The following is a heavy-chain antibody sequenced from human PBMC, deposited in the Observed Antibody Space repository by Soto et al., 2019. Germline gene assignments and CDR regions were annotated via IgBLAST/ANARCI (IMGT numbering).Heavy chain of an antibody. V-gene: IGHV3-23*01. CDR2: ISDSGGST. Sequence: EVQLLESGGGLVQPGGSLRLSCAASGFSFSSYGMSWVRQAPGKGLEWVSTISDSGGSTYYADSVKGRFTISRDNSKNWLYLQMNSLRAGDRVVFYCDGGFYWGDYWGRGTLVTVSS. CDR1: GFSFSSYG. CDR3: DGGFYWGDY. D-gene: IGHD2-21*02. J-gene: IGHJ4*02.